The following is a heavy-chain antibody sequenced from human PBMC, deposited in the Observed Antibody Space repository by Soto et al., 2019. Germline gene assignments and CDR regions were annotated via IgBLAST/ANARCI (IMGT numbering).Heavy chain of an antibody. CDR1: GDSVSSNSAA. CDR2: TYYRSKWYN. CDR3: ARWADLWSGYYTGYYGMDV. Sequence: SQTLSLTCAISGDSVSSNSAAWNWIGQSPSRGLEWLGRTYYRSKWYNDYAVSVKSRITINPDTSKNQFSLQLNSVTPEDTAVYYCARWADLWSGYYTGYYGMDVWGQGTMVTVSS. D-gene: IGHD3-3*01. J-gene: IGHJ6*02. V-gene: IGHV6-1*01.